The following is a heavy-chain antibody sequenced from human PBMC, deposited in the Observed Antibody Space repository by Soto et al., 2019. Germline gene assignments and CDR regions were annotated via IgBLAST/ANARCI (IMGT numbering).Heavy chain of an antibody. CDR2: ISSSSSYI. J-gene: IGHJ6*02. D-gene: IGHD6-6*01. CDR3: ARGRGSSSSRDV. Sequence: PGGCMRLSCAASGFSFSSYSMNWVRQAPGKGLECVSSISSSSSYIYYADSGKGRFTISRDSAKNSLNLQMINQRAEHTAVYYCARGRGSSSSRDVGCQGPTVTVSS. CDR1: GFSFSSYS. V-gene: IGHV3-21*01.